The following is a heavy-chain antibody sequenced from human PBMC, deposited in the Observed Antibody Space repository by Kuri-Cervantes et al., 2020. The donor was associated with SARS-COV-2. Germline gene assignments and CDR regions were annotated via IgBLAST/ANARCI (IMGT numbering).Heavy chain of an antibody. CDR3: AKVDSSGTGAFDI. D-gene: IGHD3-22*01. J-gene: IGHJ3*02. CDR2: ISGSGGST. V-gene: IGHV3-23*01. Sequence: LSLTCAASGFTFSSYAMSWVRQAPGKGLEWVSAISGSGGSTYYADSVKGRFTISRDNSKNTLYLQMNSLRAEDTAVYYCAKVDSSGTGAFDIWGQGTMVTVSS. CDR1: GFTFSSYA.